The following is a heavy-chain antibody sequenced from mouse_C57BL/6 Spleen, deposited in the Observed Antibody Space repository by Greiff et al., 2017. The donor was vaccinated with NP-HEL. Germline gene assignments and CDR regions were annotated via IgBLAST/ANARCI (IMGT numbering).Heavy chain of an antibody. CDR1: GYTFTDYY. V-gene: IGHV1-19*01. CDR3: ARGWLLRSWYFDV. D-gene: IGHD2-3*01. CDR2: INPYNGGT. Sequence: VQLQQSGPVLVKPGASVKMSCKASGYTFTDYYMNWVKQSHGKSLEWIGVINPYNGGTSYNQKFKGKATLTVDKSSSTAYMELNSLTSEDSAVYYCARGWLLRSWYFDVWGTGTTVTVSS. J-gene: IGHJ1*03.